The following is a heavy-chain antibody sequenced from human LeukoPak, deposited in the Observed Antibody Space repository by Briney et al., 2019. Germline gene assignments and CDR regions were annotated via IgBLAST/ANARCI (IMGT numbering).Heavy chain of an antibody. Sequence: GGSLRLSCAASGFTFSTYAMTWVRGAPGKGLEGGSGISGSGATTNYADSVKGRFTISRDNSKNTLFLQKNRLKVEDTAVYYCASLYYYDASAYDDWGQGTLVTVSS. J-gene: IGHJ1*01. CDR2: ISGSGATT. V-gene: IGHV3-23*01. CDR3: ASLYYYDASAYDD. CDR1: GFTFSTYA. D-gene: IGHD3-22*01.